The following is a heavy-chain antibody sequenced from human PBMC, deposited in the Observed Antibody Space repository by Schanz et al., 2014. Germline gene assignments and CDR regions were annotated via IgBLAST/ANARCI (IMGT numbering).Heavy chain of an antibody. D-gene: IGHD3-22*01. Sequence: VQLVESGGGVVQPGRSLRLSCAASGFTFSIYGMSWVRQAPGKGLEWVSRMIGSGSSVFYADSVKGRFTISRDNLKNTVYLQMNSLRAGDTAVYYCAGAFDSSGYYFDYWGQGTLVTVSS. CDR3: AGAFDSSGYYFDY. CDR2: MIGSGSSV. V-gene: IGHV3-23*04. CDR1: GFTFSIYG. J-gene: IGHJ4*02.